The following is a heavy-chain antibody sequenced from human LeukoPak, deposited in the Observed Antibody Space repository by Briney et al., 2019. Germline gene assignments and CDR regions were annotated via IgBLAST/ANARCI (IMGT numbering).Heavy chain of an antibody. CDR2: IKRKIDGETP. Sequence: PGGSLRLSCTASGFTFSNAYMSWVRQAPGKGLDWVGRIKRKIDGETPVYAAPVKGRFTISRDDSKNTLYLQMNNLKTEDTAVYYCTTERAGYDFDYWGQGTLVTVSS. V-gene: IGHV3-15*01. CDR3: TTERAGYDFDY. D-gene: IGHD5-12*01. CDR1: GFTFSNAY. J-gene: IGHJ4*02.